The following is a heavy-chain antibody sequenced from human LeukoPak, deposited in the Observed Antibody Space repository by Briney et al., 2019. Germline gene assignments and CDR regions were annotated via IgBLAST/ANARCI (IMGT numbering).Heavy chain of an antibody. V-gene: IGHV3-48*03. D-gene: IGHD4-17*01. J-gene: IGHJ5*02. Sequence: PGGSLRLSCAASGFTFSSYEMNWVRQAPGRGLEWVSYISSSGITIYYADSVEGRFTISRDNAKNSLYLQMNSLRAEDTAVYYCARSDYVAWFDPWGQGTLVTVSS. CDR3: ARSDYVAWFDP. CDR2: ISSSGITI. CDR1: GFTFSSYE.